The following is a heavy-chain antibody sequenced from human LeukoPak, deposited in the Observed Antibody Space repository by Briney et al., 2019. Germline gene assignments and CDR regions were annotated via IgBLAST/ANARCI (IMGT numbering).Heavy chain of an antibody. CDR2: MNPNSGNT. CDR1: GYTFTSYD. D-gene: IGHD3-22*01. Sequence: GASVKVSCKASGYTFTSYDINWVRQATGQGLEWMGWMNPNSGNTGYAQKFQGRVTMTRNTSISTAYMELSSLRSEDTAVYYCARGHYYDSSGYYSDAFGIWGQGTMVTVSS. J-gene: IGHJ3*02. CDR3: ARGHYYDSSGYYSDAFGI. V-gene: IGHV1-8*01.